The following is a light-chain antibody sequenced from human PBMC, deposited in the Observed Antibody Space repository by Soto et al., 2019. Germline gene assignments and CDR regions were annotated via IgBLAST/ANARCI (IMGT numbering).Light chain of an antibody. V-gene: IGLV8-61*01. J-gene: IGLJ3*02. CDR3: VLYMGSGPWV. CDR1: SGSVSTSYY. CDR2: STN. Sequence: VVTQEPSFSVSPGGTVTLTCGLSSGSVSTSYYPSWYQQTPGQAPRTLIYSTNTRSSGVPDRFSGSILGNKAALTITGAQADDESDYYCVLYMGSGPWVFGGGTKLTVL.